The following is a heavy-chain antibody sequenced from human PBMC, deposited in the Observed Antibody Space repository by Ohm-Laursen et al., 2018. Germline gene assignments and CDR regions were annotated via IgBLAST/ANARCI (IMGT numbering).Heavy chain of an antibody. V-gene: IGHV3-9*01. D-gene: IGHD6-13*01. CDR2: ISWNSGSI. Sequence: SLRLSCAASGFTFDDYAMHWVRQAPGRGLEWVSGISWNSGSIGYADSVKGRFTISRDNAKNSLYLQMNSLRAEDTALYYCAKDSSPSIAAAGTGRNWFDPWGQGTLVTVSS. CDR1: GFTFDDYA. CDR3: AKDSSPSIAAAGTGRNWFDP. J-gene: IGHJ5*02.